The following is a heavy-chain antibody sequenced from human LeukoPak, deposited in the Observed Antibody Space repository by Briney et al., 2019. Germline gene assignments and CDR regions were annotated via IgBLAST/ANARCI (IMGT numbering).Heavy chain of an antibody. D-gene: IGHD1-26*01. Sequence: GASVTVSCKASGYTFTAYYIRWVRQAPGQGLEWMGLIDPSVGSTSNAQKFQGRITMTRDTSTSTVFMELTSLTSEDTAVYYCARNSGSGLDHWGQGTLVTVSS. CDR2: IDPSVGST. CDR1: GYTFTAYY. V-gene: IGHV1-46*01. J-gene: IGHJ4*02. CDR3: ARNSGSGLDH.